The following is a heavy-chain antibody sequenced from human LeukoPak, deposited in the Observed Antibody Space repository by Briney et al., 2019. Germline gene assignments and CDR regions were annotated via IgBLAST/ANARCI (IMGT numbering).Heavy chain of an antibody. J-gene: IGHJ4*02. V-gene: IGHV3-74*01. CDR1: GFTFSIYM. D-gene: IGHD1-20*01. Sequence: GGSLRLSCAASGFTFSIYMMHWVRQAPGKGLVWVSRIKSDGITITYADSVKGRFTISRDNAKNTLYLQMNSLRAEDTAVYYCLRDLNWSLDQWGQGTLVTVSS. CDR2: IKSDGITI. CDR3: LRDLNWSLDQ.